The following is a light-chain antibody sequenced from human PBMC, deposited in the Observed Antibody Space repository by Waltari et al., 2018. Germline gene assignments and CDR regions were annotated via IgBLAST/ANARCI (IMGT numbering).Light chain of an antibody. CDR3: QQRSNWPPLFT. J-gene: IGKJ3*01. CDR1: QSVSSY. V-gene: IGKV3-11*01. CDR2: DAS. Sequence: EIVLTQSPATLSLSPGERATLSCRASQSVSSYLAWYQPNPGQAPRLLIYDASNRATGIPARFSGSGSGTDFTLTISSLEPEDFAVYYCQQRSNWPPLFTFGPGTKVDIK.